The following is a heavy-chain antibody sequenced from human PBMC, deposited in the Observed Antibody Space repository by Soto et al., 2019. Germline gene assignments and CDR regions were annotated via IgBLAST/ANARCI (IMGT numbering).Heavy chain of an antibody. Sequence: ARLEQSGAAVKRPGASVKVSCKASGYTFRDFDINRLRQASGQGPEWRGWMNAKSGVTFFGQRFQGKFNMTWDTSLSTPYVEVGSLTSDDTAMYYCARGNPFNYAGFDVLGQGTTVAVSS. CDR3: ARGNPFNYAGFDV. CDR2: MNAKSGVT. D-gene: IGHD3-16*01. V-gene: IGHV1-8*01. CDR1: GYTFRDFD. J-gene: IGHJ6*02.